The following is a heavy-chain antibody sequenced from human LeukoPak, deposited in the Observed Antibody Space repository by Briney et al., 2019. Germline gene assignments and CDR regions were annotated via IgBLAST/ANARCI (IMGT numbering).Heavy chain of an antibody. J-gene: IGHJ2*01. CDR1: GFPFSRYW. CDR2: IKQDESEE. Sequence: QPGGSLKLSCAASGFPFSRYWMSWVRQAPGKGLEWVANIKQDESEEHYVGSVKGRFTISRDNAKNSLYLQLNSLRVEDTAVYYCARNRYLDLWGRGTLVTVSS. CDR3: ARNRYLDL. V-gene: IGHV3-7*01.